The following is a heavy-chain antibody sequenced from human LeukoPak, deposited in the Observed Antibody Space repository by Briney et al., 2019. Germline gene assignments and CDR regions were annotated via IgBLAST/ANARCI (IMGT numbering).Heavy chain of an antibody. CDR2: ISGSGGST. D-gene: IGHD6-19*01. Sequence: EGSLRLSCAASGFTFSSYAMSWVRQAPGKGLEWVSAISGSGGSTYYADSVKGRFTISRDNSKNTLYLQMNSLRAEDTAVYYCAKRTGYSSGWYYFDYWGQGTLVTVSS. V-gene: IGHV3-23*01. CDR1: GFTFSSYA. J-gene: IGHJ4*02. CDR3: AKRTGYSSGWYYFDY.